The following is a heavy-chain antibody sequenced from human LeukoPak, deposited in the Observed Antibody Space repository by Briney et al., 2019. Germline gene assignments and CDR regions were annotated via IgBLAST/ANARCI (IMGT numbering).Heavy chain of an antibody. Sequence: GASVKVSCKASGYTFTGYYMHWVRQAPGQGLEWMGWINPNSGGTNYAQKFQGRVTMTRDTSISTAYMELSRLRSDDTAVYYCARESDIVVRPAASPSFDYWGQGTLVTVSS. CDR2: INPNSGGT. CDR3: ARESDIVVRPAASPSFDY. J-gene: IGHJ4*02. CDR1: GYTFTGYY. D-gene: IGHD2-2*01. V-gene: IGHV1-2*02.